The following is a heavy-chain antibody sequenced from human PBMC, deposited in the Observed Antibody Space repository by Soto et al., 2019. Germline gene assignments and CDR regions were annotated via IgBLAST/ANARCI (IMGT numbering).Heavy chain of an antibody. D-gene: IGHD5-12*01. CDR1: GDSVSSNSAA. CDR3: AREGREWLPQDYYYYYMDV. V-gene: IGHV6-1*01. Sequence: QSQTLSLTCAISGDSVSSNSAAWNWIRQSPSRGLEWLGRTYYRSKWYNDYAVSVKSRITINPDTSKNQFSLQLNSVTPEDTAVYYCAREGREWLPQDYYYYYMDVWGKGTTVTVSS. CDR2: TYYRSKWYN. J-gene: IGHJ6*03.